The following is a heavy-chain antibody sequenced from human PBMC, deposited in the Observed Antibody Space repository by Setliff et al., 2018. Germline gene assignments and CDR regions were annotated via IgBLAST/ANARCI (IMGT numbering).Heavy chain of an antibody. CDR1: GGSISSYY. CDR2: IYTSGST. J-gene: IGHJ5*02. D-gene: IGHD3-3*01. Sequence: SETLSLTCTVSGGSISSYYWSWIRRPAGKGLEWIGRIYTSGSTNYNPSLKSRVTMSVDTSKNQFSLKLSSVTAADTAVYYCARSYYNFWSGYYRVNWFDPWGQGTLVTVSS. V-gene: IGHV4-4*07. CDR3: ARSYYNFWSGYYRVNWFDP.